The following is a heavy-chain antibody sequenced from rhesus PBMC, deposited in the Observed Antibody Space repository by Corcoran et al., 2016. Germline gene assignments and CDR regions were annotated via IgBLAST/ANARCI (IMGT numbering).Heavy chain of an antibody. CDR2: IIPLVGRT. CDR1: GFTFGSDA. J-gene: IGHJ4*01. V-gene: IGHV1-198*02. CDR3: ARNHVGVAAGHFDY. D-gene: IGHD6-13*01. Sequence: QVQLVQSGAEVKKPGASVKVSCKASGFTFGSDAISWVRPATGQGLEWMGVIIPLVGRTNYAEKFRGRGPITADTSTSTAYMELSSLRSEDTAVYYCARNHVGVAAGHFDYWGQGVLVTVSS.